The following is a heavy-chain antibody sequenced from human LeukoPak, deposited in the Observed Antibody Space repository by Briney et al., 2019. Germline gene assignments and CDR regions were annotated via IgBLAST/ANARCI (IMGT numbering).Heavy chain of an antibody. CDR3: ARDLEYSGYEGY. CDR1: GYTFTSYG. V-gene: IGHV1-18*01. J-gene: IGHJ4*02. CDR2: ISVYNGNT. Sequence: ASVKVSCKASGYTFTSYGISWVRQAPGQGLEWMGWISVYNGNTNYAQKLQGRVTMTRDMSTSTVYMELRSLRSNDTAVYYCARDLEYSGYEGYWGQGTLVTVSS. D-gene: IGHD5-12*01.